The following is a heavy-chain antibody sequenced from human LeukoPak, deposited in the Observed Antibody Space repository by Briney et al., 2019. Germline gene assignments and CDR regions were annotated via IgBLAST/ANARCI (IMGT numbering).Heavy chain of an antibody. Sequence: NGNTNYAQKFQGRVTMTTDTSTSTAYMELRSLRSDDTAVYYCARDVLLVVGYSSGWYFDYWGQGTLVIVSS. J-gene: IGHJ4*02. V-gene: IGHV1-18*01. D-gene: IGHD6-19*01. CDR2: NGNT. CDR3: ARDVLLVVGYSSGWYFDY.